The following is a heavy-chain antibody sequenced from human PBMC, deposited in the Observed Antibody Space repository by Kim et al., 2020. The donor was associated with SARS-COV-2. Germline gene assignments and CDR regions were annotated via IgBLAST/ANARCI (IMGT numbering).Heavy chain of an antibody. CDR2: INAGNGNT. Sequence: ASVKVSCKASGYTFTSYAMHWVRQAPGQRLEWMGWINAGNGNTKFSQKFQGRVTITRDTSASTVYMELSSLRSEDTAVYYCARDGRYTIFGVVIELSPYYCRHVWGQGTTVSVS. J-gene: IGHJ6*01. CDR3: ARDGRYTIFGVVIELSPYYCRHV. CDR1: GYTFTSYA. D-gene: IGHD3-3*01. V-gene: IGHV1-3*01.